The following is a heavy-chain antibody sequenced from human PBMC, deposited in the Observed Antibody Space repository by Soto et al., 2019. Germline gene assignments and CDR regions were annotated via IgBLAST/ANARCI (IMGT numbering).Heavy chain of an antibody. CDR3: VGTDTSGYYYYFDY. V-gene: IGHV4-30-4*01. D-gene: IGHD3-22*01. J-gene: IGHJ4*02. Sequence: SETLSLTCTVSGDSFSSDDYYWSWIRQPPGKGLEWIGYISYRVDTYYSPSLKSRVTMSIDTSKNQFSLTLNSVTAADTAVYYCVGTDTSGYYYYFDYWGQGTLVTVSS. CDR2: ISYRVDT. CDR1: GDSFSSDDYY.